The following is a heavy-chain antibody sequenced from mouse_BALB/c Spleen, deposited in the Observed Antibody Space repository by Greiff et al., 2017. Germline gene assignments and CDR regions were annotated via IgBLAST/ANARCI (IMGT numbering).Heavy chain of an antibody. CDR1: GYAFSSSW. V-gene: IGHV1-82*01. CDR2: IYPGDGDT. CDR3: ARYYDAMDY. Sequence: VKLMESGPELVKPGASVKISCKASGYAFSSSWMNWVKQRPGQGLEWIGRIYPGDGDTNYNGKFKGKATLTADKSSSTAYMQLSSLTSVDSAVYFCARYYDAMDYWGQGTSVTVSS. D-gene: IGHD1-1*02. J-gene: IGHJ4*01.